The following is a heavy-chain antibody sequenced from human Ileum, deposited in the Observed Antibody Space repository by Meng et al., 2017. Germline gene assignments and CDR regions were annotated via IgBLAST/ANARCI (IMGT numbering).Heavy chain of an antibody. J-gene: IGHJ2*01. CDR3: VRVPGRAVAGSGFGYFDL. D-gene: IGHD6-19*01. V-gene: IGHV4-61*01. Sequence: QPEVAGPGLVGPLDPLSPTFTVSGGSVSNGNSYWSWIRQPPGRGLEWIASTGSTNYNPSLKSRVIILLDTSKNQLYLKLSSVTAADTAVYYCVRVPGRAVAGSGFGYFDLWGRGTLVTVSS. CDR2: TGST. CDR1: GGSVSNGNSY.